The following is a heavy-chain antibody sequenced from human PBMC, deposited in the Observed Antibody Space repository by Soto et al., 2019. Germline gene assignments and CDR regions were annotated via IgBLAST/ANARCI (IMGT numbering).Heavy chain of an antibody. CDR1: GGSFSGYY. V-gene: IGHV4-34*01. CDR3: ARGHRAQQLVFPYRFDY. D-gene: IGHD6-13*01. J-gene: IGHJ4*02. Sequence: QVQLQQWGAGLLKPSETLSLTCAVYGGSFSGYYCSWIRQPPGKGLEWIGEINHSGSTNYNPSLMSRVTISVDTAKNQXFLKMGSVTAADTAVYYCARGHRAQQLVFPYRFDYWVQGTLVTVSS. CDR2: INHSGST.